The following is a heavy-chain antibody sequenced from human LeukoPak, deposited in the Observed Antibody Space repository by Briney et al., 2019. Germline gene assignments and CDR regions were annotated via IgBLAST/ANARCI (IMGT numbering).Heavy chain of an antibody. D-gene: IGHD1-14*01. V-gene: IGHV3-30*02. CDR1: GFIFRNYG. J-gene: IGHJ4*02. Sequence: PGGSLRLSCGASGFIFRNYGMHWVRQAPGKGMEGVACLRNDESEIVYADSVKGRLNIYRDNSKNTLYLQMCSLRDEDTAVYYCVKDTGRCDFWGQGTQVTVSS. CDR2: LRNDESEI. CDR3: VKDTGRCDF.